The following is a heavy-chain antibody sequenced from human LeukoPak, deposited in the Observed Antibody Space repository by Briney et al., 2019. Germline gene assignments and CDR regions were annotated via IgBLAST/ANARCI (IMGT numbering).Heavy chain of an antibody. D-gene: IGHD3-9*01. J-gene: IGHJ6*03. CDR3: ARTTLRYFDWSEDYYYYYMDV. V-gene: IGHV1-69*13. Sequence: ASVKVSCKASGYTFTRYYMHWVRQAPGQGLEWMGGIIPIFGTANYAQKFQGRVTITADESTSTAYMELNSLRSEDTAVYYCARTTLRYFDWSEDYYYYYMDVWGKGTTVTISS. CDR2: IIPIFGTA. CDR1: GYTFTRYY.